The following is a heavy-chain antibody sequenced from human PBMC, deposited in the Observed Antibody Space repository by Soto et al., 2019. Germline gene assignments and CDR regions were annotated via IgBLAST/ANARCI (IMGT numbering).Heavy chain of an antibody. D-gene: IGHD2-15*01. J-gene: IGHJ5*02. CDR1: GYTFTSYD. V-gene: IGHV1-8*01. CDR2: MNPNSGNT. Sequence: ASVKLSCKASGYTFTSYDINWVRQATGQGLEWMGWMNPNSGNTGYAQKFQGRVTMTRNTSISTAYMELSSLRSEDTAVYYCARGSLAVCSGGSCYEGRFDPWGQGTLVTVSS. CDR3: ARGSLAVCSGGSCYEGRFDP.